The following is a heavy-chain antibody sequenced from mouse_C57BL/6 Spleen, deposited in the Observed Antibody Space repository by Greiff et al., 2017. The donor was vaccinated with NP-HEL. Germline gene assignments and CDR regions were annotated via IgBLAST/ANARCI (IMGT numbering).Heavy chain of an antibody. CDR3: ARTYYYGSPWFAY. D-gene: IGHD1-1*01. CDR2: ISSGSSTI. J-gene: IGHJ3*01. Sequence: EVKLVESGGGLVKPGGSLKLSCAASGFTFSDYGMHWVRQAPEKGLEWVAYISSGSSTIYYADTVKGRITISRDNAKNTLFLQMTSLRSEDTAMYYCARTYYYGSPWFAYWGQGTLVTVSA. V-gene: IGHV5-17*01. CDR1: GFTFSDYG.